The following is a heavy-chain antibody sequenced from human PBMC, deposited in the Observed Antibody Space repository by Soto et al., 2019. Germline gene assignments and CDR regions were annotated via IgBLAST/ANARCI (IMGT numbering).Heavy chain of an antibody. CDR1: GFSFSTNA. CDR2: LSSSGSWT. V-gene: IGHV3-23*04. J-gene: IGHJ4*02. Sequence: DVQLVESGGGLVQPGGSLRLSCAGSGFSFSTNAMAWVRQAPGQGLECVSFLSSSGSWTFYADSVKGRFTISRDESKNTLYLQMKTLRAEDTAIYFCVKLRGALKDNYYFGYWGQGTLVSVSS. CDR3: VKLRGALKDNYYFGY. D-gene: IGHD2-15*01.